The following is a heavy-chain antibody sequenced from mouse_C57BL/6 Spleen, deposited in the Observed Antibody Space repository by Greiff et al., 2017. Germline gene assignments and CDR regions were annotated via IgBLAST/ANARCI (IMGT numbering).Heavy chain of an antibody. J-gene: IGHJ2*01. CDR1: GYSFTDYN. Sequence: EVQLVESGPELVKPGASVKISCKASGYSFTDYNMNWVKQSNGKSLEWIGVINPNYGTTSYNQKFKGKATLTVDQSSSTAYMQLNSLTSEDSAVYYCARSYITTVVARRYFDYWGQGTTLTVSS. CDR3: ARSYITTVVARRYFDY. D-gene: IGHD1-1*01. CDR2: INPNYGTT. V-gene: IGHV1-39*01.